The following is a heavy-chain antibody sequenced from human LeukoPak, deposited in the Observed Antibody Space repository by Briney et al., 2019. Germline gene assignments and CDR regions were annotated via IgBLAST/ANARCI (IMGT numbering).Heavy chain of an antibody. CDR1: GGSISSGDYY. V-gene: IGHV4-30-4*08. CDR2: IYYSGST. D-gene: IGHD1-26*01. CDR3: TGGSYSRCFDY. Sequence: SETLSLTCTVSGGSISSGDYYWSWIRLPPGKGLEWIGYIYYSGSTYYNPSLKSRVTISVDTSKNQFSLKLSSVTAADTAVYYCTGGSYSRCFDYWGQGTLVTVSS. J-gene: IGHJ4*02.